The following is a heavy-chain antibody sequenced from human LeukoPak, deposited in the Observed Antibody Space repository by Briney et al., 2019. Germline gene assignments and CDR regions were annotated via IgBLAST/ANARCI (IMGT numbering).Heavy chain of an antibody. D-gene: IGHD2-21*01. V-gene: IGHV4-34*01. J-gene: IGHJ6*02. CDR2: INHSGST. CDR1: GGSFSGHH. CDR3: ARGSTHFRGVISTDKYYGMDV. Sequence: PSETLSLTCAVYGGSFSGHHWSWIRQPPGKGLEWIGEINHSGSTNNNPSLKSRVTISVDTSKKQFSLKLSSVTAADTAVYYCARGSTHFRGVISTDKYYGMDVWGQGTTVTVSS.